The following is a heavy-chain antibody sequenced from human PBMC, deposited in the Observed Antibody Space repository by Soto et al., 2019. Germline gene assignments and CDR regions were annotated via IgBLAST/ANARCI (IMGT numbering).Heavy chain of an antibody. CDR1: GGSISPYY. CDR2: VYYSGSA. V-gene: IGHV4-59*01. CDR3: ARESSVVGATKGALGY. Sequence: QVQLQESGPGLVKPSETLSLTCTVSGGSISPYYWSWIRQPPGKGLEWLGDVYYSGSANYNPSLKSRITISVDTSKKRFSLKLNSVTAADTAVYFCARESSVVGATKGALGYLGQGTLVTVSS. J-gene: IGHJ4*02. D-gene: IGHD1-26*01.